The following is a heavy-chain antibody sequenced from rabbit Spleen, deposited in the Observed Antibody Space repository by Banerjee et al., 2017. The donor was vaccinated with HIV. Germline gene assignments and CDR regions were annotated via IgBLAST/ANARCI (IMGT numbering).Heavy chain of an antibody. V-gene: IGHV1S47*01. CDR3: ARDGAGGTYFAL. Sequence: EESGGDLVKPGASLTLTCKASGFDFSNYGVTWVRQAPGKGLEWIGYIDPVFGITYYANGVSGRFSISRENAQNTVFLQMTSLTAADTATYFCARDGAGGTYFALWGQGTLVTVS. J-gene: IGHJ6*01. CDR2: IDPVFGIT. D-gene: IGHD8-1*01. CDR1: GFDFSNYG.